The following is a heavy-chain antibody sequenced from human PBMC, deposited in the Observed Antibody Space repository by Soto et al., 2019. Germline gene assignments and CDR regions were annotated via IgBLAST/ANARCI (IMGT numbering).Heavy chain of an antibody. CDR2: IYHSGST. Sequence: PSGTLSLPCAAAGGCIGNGGYSWRSIRQPPGKGLEWIGYIYHSGSTYYNPSLKSRVTISVDRSKNQFSLKLSSVTAADTAVYYCARSPVAGSGGYYFYYWGQGTLVTVSS. CDR3: ARSPVAGSGGYYFYY. D-gene: IGHD6-19*01. V-gene: IGHV4-30-2*01. J-gene: IGHJ4*02. CDR1: GGCIGNGGYS.